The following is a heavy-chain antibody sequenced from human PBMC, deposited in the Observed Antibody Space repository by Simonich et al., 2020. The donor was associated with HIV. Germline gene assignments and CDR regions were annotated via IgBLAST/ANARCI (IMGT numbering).Heavy chain of an antibody. CDR1: GGSFSGYY. CDR3: ARRHPTTVTTPYFDY. J-gene: IGHJ4*02. D-gene: IGHD4-17*01. CDR2: INHSGNT. V-gene: IGHV4-34*01. Sequence: QVQLQQWGAGLLKPSETLSLTCAVYGGSFSGYYWSWIRPPPGKGLEWIGEINHSGNTNYNPSLKSRVTISVDTSKNQFSLKLSAVTAADTAVYYCARRHPTTVTTPYFDYWGQGTLVTVSS.